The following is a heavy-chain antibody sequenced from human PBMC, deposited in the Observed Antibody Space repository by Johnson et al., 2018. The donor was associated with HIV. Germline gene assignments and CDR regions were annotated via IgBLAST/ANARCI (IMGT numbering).Heavy chain of an antibody. V-gene: IGHV3-30-3*01. CDR3: AKETRDTRSAFDI. Sequence: QVQLVESGGGVVQPGRSLRLSCAASGFTFSSYAMHWVRQAPGKGLEWVAVISYDGSSKYSLESVKGRFIISRDISKKTVYLQMNTLRTEDTAVYYCAKETRDTRSAFDIWGQGTMVTVSA. D-gene: IGHD3-22*01. J-gene: IGHJ3*02. CDR2: ISYDGSSK. CDR1: GFTFSSYA.